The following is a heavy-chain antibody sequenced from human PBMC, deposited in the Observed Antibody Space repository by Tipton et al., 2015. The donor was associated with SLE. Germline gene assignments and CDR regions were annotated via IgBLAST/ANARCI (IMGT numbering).Heavy chain of an antibody. J-gene: IGHJ1*01. V-gene: IGHV4-38-2*02. D-gene: IGHD6-13*01. CDR3: ARLCCIGAAGTGHFQL. CDR1: GYSISSAYY. Sequence: TLSLTCSVSGYSISSAYYWGWLRQPPVKGPEWIGSIYHSGTTFYNPSLKSRVTISVDTSKNQFSLKLNSVTAADTAVYYCARLCCIGAAGTGHFQLWGQGTLVTVSS. CDR2: IYHSGTT.